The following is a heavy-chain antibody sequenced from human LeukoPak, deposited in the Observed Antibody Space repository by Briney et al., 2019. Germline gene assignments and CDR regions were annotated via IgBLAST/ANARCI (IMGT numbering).Heavy chain of an antibody. CDR2: ISGGGGST. V-gene: IGHV3-23*01. Sequence: GGSLRLSCAASGFTFNSYAMIWVRQAPGKGLEWVSAISGGGGSTYYADSVKGRLTISRDNSKNTLHLQMNSLRAEDTAVYYCAKFDSSSWYSAFDIWGQGTVVTVSS. J-gene: IGHJ3*02. CDR1: GFTFNSYA. D-gene: IGHD6-13*01. CDR3: AKFDSSSWYSAFDI.